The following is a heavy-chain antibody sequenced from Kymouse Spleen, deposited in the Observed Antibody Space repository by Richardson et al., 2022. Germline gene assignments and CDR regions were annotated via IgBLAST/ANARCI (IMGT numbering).Heavy chain of an antibody. CDR1: GGSFSGYY. Sequence: QVQLQQWGAGLLKPSETLSLTCAVYGGSFSGYYWSWIRQPPGKGLEWIGEINHSGSTNYNPSLKSRVTISVDTSKNQFSLKLSSVTAADTAVYYCAGITMVRGVIWYYGMDVWGQGTTVTVSS. CDR3: AGITMVRGVIWYYGMDV. CDR2: INHSGST. D-gene: IGHD3-10*01. V-gene: IGHV4-34*01. J-gene: IGHJ6*02.